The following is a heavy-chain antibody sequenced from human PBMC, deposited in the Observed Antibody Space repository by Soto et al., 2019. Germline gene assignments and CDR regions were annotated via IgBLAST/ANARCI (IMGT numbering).Heavy chain of an antibody. CDR2: TYYRSKWYN. CDR3: ARDGYYDFWSGDYGSYYYYGMDF. J-gene: IGHJ6*02. V-gene: IGHV6-1*01. CDR1: GDSVSSNSAA. Sequence: SQTLSLTCAISGDSVSSNSAAWNWIRQSPSGGLEWLGRTYYRSKWYNDYAVSVKSRITINPDTSKNQFSLQLNSVTPEDTAVYYCARDGYYDFWSGDYGSYYYYGMDFWGQGTTVTVSS. D-gene: IGHD3-3*01.